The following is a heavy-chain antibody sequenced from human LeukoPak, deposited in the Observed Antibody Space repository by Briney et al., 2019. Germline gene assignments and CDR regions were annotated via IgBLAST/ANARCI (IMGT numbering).Heavy chain of an antibody. D-gene: IGHD2-2*02. J-gene: IGHJ6*03. CDR3: ATLIGYCSSTSCYRQDYMDV. Sequence: SEALSLTCTVSGGSISSYYWSWIRQPAGKGLEWIGRIYTSGSTNYNPSLKSRVTMSVDTSKNQFSLKLSSVTAADTAVYYCATLIGYCSSTSCYRQDYMDVWGKGTTVTVSS. CDR1: GGSISSYY. CDR2: IYTSGST. V-gene: IGHV4-4*07.